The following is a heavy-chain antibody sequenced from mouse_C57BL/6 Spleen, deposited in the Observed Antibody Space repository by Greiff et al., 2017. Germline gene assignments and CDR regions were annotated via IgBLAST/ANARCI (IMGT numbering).Heavy chain of an antibody. Sequence: EVHLVESGGGLVQPGGSLSLSCAASGFTFTDYYMSWVRQPPGKALEWLGFISNKANGYTKEYSAAVKGRFTISRDTSQSIRYLPMNALRAEDSATDYCVRYWDGSWFAYWGQGTLVTVSA. CDR3: VRYWDGSWFAY. J-gene: IGHJ3*01. V-gene: IGHV7-3*01. CDR2: ISNKANGYTK. D-gene: IGHD4-1*01. CDR1: GFTFTDYY.